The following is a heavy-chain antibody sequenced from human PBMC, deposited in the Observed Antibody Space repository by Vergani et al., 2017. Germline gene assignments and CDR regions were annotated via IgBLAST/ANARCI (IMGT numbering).Heavy chain of an antibody. CDR1: GFTVSSNY. CDR2: IYSGGST. Sequence: EVQLVESGGGLIQPGGSLRLSCAASGFTVSSNYMSWVRQAPGKGLEWVSVIYSGGSTYYADSVKGRFTISRVNSKNTLYLQMNSLRAEDTAVYYCARGIRYCSGGSCHAHFDYWGQGTLVTVSS. V-gene: IGHV3-53*01. J-gene: IGHJ4*02. CDR3: ARGIRYCSGGSCHAHFDY. D-gene: IGHD2-15*01.